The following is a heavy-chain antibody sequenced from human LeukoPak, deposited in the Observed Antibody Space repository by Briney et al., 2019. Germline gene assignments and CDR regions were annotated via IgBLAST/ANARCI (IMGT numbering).Heavy chain of an antibody. CDR3: ARGRICTNGVCYKSFDY. CDR1: GLTFSKVW. CDR2: INHSGST. V-gene: IGHV4-34*01. D-gene: IGHD2-8*01. J-gene: IGHJ4*02. Sequence: GSLRLSCAASGLTFSKVWMCWVRQPPGKGLEWIGEINHSGSTNYNPSLKSRVTISVDTSKNQFSLKLSSVTAADTAVYYCARGRICTNGVCYKSFDYWGQGTLVTVSS.